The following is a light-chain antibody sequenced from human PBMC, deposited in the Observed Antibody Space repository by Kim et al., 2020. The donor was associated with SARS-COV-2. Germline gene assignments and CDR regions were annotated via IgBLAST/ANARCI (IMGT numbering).Light chain of an antibody. CDR1: QDISNY. CDR3: QTYDSVPWT. V-gene: IGKV1-27*01. J-gene: IGKJ1*01. CDR2: AAS. Sequence: DIQMTQSPSSLSASVGDRVTITCRASQDISNYLAWYQQEPGKVPKLLIYAASALQSGVPSRFGGSGSGTDFTLTITSLQPEDVATYYCQTYDSVPWTFGPGTRREIK.